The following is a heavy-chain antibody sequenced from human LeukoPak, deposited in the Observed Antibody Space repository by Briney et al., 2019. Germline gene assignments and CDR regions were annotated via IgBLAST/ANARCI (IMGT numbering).Heavy chain of an antibody. V-gene: IGHV3-21*05. D-gene: IGHD3-10*01. Sequence: GGSLRLSCEASGFTFSSYEMNWVRQAPGKGLEWVSYISSSSSHIYYADSVKGRFTISRDNAKNSLYLQMNSLRAEDTAVYYCARGRGLPGPLDYWGQGTLVTVSS. CDR2: ISSSSSHI. J-gene: IGHJ4*02. CDR1: GFTFSSYE. CDR3: ARGRGLPGPLDY.